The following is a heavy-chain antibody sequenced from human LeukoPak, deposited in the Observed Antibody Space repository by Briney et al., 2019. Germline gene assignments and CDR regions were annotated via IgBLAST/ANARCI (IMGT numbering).Heavy chain of an antibody. D-gene: IGHD1-26*01. J-gene: IGHJ6*02. CDR1: GFAFSSYS. Sequence: PGGSLRLSCAGSGFAFSSYSIQWVRQAPGKGLESVSAITSTGGLTYYANSVRGRFTISRDNSKNTLYLQMGSLRAEDMAVYYCARVTAGATTSNYYYYHMDVWGQGTTVTVSS. V-gene: IGHV3-64*01. CDR3: ARVTAGATTSNYYYYHMDV. CDR2: ITSTGGLT.